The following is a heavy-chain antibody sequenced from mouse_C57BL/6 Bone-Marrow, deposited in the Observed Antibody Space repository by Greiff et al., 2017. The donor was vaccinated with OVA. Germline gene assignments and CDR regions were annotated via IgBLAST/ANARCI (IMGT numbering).Heavy chain of an antibody. CDR1: GFSLTSYG. CDR2: IWSGGST. Sequence: QVHVKQSGPGLVQPSQSLSITCTVSGFSLTSYGVHWVRQSPGKGLEWLGVIWSGGSTDYNAAFISRLSISKDNSTSQVFFKMNSLQADDTAIYYCARNCDYYAMDYWGQGTSVTVSS. J-gene: IGHJ4*01. CDR3: ARNCDYYAMDY. V-gene: IGHV2-2*01.